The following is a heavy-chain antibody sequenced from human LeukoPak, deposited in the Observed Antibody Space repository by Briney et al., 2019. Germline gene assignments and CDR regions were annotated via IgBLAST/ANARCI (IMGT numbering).Heavy chain of an antibody. CDR3: AKDHYSGAGSYYDVPTIDY. V-gene: IGHV3-23*01. CDR2: IVGSGGSI. J-gene: IGHJ4*02. CDR1: GFTFSNYA. Sequence: RGSLRLSCAASGFTFSNYAFSWVRQAPGKGLEWVSGIVGSGGSIYYADSVKGRFTISRDNSKNPLYLQMNSLRAEDTAVYYCAKDHYSGAGSYYDVPTIDYWGQGTLVTVSS. D-gene: IGHD3-10*01.